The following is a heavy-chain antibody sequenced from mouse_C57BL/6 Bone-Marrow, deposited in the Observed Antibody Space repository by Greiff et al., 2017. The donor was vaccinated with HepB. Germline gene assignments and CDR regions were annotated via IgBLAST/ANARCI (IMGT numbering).Heavy chain of an antibody. CDR3: ARSTAQARYYYAIDY. D-gene: IGHD3-2*02. CDR2: INPNYGTT. J-gene: IGHJ4*01. CDR1: GYSFTDYN. Sequence: QLQQSGPELVKPGASVKISCKASGYSFTDYNMNWVKQSNGKSLEWIGVINPNYGTTSYNQKFKGKATLTVDQSSSTAYMQLNSLTSEDSEVYYCARSTAQARYYYAIDYWGQGTSVTVSS. V-gene: IGHV1-39*01.